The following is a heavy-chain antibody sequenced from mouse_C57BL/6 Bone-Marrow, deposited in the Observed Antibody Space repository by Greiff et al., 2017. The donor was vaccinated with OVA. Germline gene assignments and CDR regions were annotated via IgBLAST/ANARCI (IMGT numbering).Heavy chain of an antibody. J-gene: IGHJ3*01. CDR3: ARQGSNYFWFAY. CDR2: ISSGSSTI. Sequence: VQLQQSGGGLVKPGGSLKLSCAASGFTFSDYGMHWVRQAPEKGLEWVAYISSGSSTIYYADTVKGRFTISRDNAKNTLFLQMTSLRSEDTAMYYCARQGSNYFWFAYWGQGTLVTVSA. D-gene: IGHD2-5*01. V-gene: IGHV5-17*01. CDR1: GFTFSDYG.